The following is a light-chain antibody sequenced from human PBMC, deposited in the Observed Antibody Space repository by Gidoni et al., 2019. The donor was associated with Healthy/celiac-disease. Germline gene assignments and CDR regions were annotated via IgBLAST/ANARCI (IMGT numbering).Light chain of an antibody. CDR1: QSISSW. CDR2: DAS. CDR3: QQYNSYPFT. V-gene: IGKV1-5*01. J-gene: IGKJ3*01. Sequence: DIQMTQSPSTLSASVGDRVTITCRASQSISSWLAWYQQKPGNAPKLLIYDASSLESGVPSRFSGSGSGTEFTLTISSLQPDDFSTYYCQQYNSYPFTFGHGTKVDIK.